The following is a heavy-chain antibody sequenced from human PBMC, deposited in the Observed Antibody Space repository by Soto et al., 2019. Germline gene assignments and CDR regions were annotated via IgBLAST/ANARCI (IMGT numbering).Heavy chain of an antibody. V-gene: IGHV4-39*01. CDR2: IYYSGST. CDR3: ATLSAGYDAFDI. Sequence: PSETLSLTCTVSGGSISSSSYYWGWIRQPPGKGLEWIGSIYYSGSTYYNPSLKSRVTISVDTSKNQFSLKVSSVTAAGTAVYYCATLSAGYDAFDIWAKGKMAPV. CDR1: GGSISSSSYY. D-gene: IGHD5-12*01. J-gene: IGHJ3*02.